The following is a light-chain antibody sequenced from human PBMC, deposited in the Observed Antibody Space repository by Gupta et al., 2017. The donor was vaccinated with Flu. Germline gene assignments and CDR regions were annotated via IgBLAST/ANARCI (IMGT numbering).Light chain of an antibody. J-gene: IGLJ2*01. V-gene: IGLV2-8*01. CDR3: ASPGGRRV. Sequence: MIYEVNKRPSGVPDRFSGSKSGNTASLTVSGLQAEDEADYYCASPGGRRVFGGWTKLTVL. CDR2: EVN.